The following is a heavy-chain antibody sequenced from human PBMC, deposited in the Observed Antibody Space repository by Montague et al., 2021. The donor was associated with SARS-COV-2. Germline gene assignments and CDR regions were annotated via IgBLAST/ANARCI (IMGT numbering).Heavy chain of an antibody. Sequence: SETLSLTCTVSGGSISSSSYYWGWIRQPPGKGLEWIGNIYYSGSTYYNPSLKSRVTISADTSKNQLSLKLRSVTAADTAVYYCARHLGDWFLVVVPSWFDPWGQGTLVTVSS. CDR2: IYYSGST. CDR1: GGSISSSSYY. J-gene: IGHJ5*02. D-gene: IGHD2-2*01. V-gene: IGHV4-39*01. CDR3: ARHLGDWFLVVVPSWFDP.